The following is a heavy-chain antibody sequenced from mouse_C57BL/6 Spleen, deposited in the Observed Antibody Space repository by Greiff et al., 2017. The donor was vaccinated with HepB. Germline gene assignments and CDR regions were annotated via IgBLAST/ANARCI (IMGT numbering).Heavy chain of an antibody. Sequence: QVQLKQPGAELVKPGASVKLSCKASGYTFTSYWMHWVKQRPGQGLEWIGMIHPNSGSTNYNEKFKSKATLTVDKSSSTAYMQLSSLTSEDSAVYYCARVTAQAPYYAMDYWGQGTSVTVSS. CDR2: IHPNSGST. D-gene: IGHD3-2*02. J-gene: IGHJ4*01. CDR1: GYTFTSYW. CDR3: ARVTAQAPYYAMDY. V-gene: IGHV1-64*01.